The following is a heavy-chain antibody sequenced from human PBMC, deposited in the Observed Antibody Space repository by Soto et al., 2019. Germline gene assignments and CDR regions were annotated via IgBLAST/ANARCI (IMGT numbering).Heavy chain of an antibody. CDR2: IYYSGST. J-gene: IGHJ5*02. CDR1: GGSISSYY. CDR3: AKLQGPLIVTDNWFDP. D-gene: IGHD3-16*02. Sequence: PSETLSLTCTVSGGSISSYYWSWIRQPPGKGLEWIGYIYYSGSTNYNPSLKSRVTISVDTSKNQFSLKLSSVTAADTAVYYCAKLQGPLIVTDNWFDPWGQGTLVTVSS. V-gene: IGHV4-59*01.